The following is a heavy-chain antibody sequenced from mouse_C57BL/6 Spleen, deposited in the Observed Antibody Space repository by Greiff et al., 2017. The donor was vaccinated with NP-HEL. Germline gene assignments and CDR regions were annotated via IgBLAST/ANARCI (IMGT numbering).Heavy chain of an antibody. CDR2: INYDGSST. V-gene: IGHV5-16*01. Sequence: EVNVVESEGGLVQPGSSMKLSCTASGFTFSDYYMAWVRQVPEKGLEWVANINYDGSSTYYLDSLKSRFIISRDNAKNILYLQMSSLKSEDTATYYCAREHGSSHFDYWGQGTTLTVSS. CDR3: AREHGSSHFDY. D-gene: IGHD1-1*01. J-gene: IGHJ2*01. CDR1: GFTFSDYY.